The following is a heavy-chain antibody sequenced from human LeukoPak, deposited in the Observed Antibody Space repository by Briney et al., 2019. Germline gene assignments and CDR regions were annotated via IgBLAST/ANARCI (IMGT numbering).Heavy chain of an antibody. D-gene: IGHD4-17*01. J-gene: IGHJ6*03. V-gene: IGHV3-23*01. CDR1: GFSFSTYA. Sequence: GGSLRLSCAAAGFSFSTYAMTWVRQAPEKGVECVSLISGRGDSTYYADFVKGRFSISRDNSKNTVYLQLNSLSAGYTALYYCAKDRGVTIDYYYYYMDVWGKGTTVTVSS. CDR3: AKDRGVTIDYYYYYMDV. CDR2: ISGRGDST.